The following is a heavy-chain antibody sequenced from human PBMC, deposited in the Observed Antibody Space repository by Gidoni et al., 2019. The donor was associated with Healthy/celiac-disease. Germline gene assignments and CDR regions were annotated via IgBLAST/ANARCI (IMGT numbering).Heavy chain of an antibody. CDR1: GFTFSIYA. CDR2: ISGSGVST. J-gene: IGHJ4*02. D-gene: IGHD5-12*01. CDR3: AKDSGYDTEDDY. Sequence: EVQLLESGGGLVQPGGSLRLSCAASGFTFSIYAMSWVRQAPGKGLEWVSAISGSGVSTYYADSVKGRFTISRDNSKNTLYLQMNSLRAEDTAVYYCAKDSGYDTEDDYWGQGTLVTVSS. V-gene: IGHV3-23*01.